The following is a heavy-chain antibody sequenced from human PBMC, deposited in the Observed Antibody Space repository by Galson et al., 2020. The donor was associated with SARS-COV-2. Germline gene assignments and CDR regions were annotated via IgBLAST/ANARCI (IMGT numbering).Heavy chain of an antibody. D-gene: IGHD5-12*01. J-gene: IGHJ6*03. V-gene: IGHV4-59*08. CDR3: ARTGPFSGYEPYYYYYYMDV. Sequence: SETLSLSCTVSAGSISSYYWSWIRQPPGKGLEWIGYIYYSGSTNYNPSLKSRVTISVDTSKNQFSLKLSSVTAADTAVYYCARTGPFSGYEPYYYYYYMDVWGKGTTVTVSS. CDR2: IYYSGST. CDR1: AGSISSYY.